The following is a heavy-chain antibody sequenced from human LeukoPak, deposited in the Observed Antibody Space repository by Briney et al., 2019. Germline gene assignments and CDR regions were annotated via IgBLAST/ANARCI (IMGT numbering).Heavy chain of an antibody. V-gene: IGHV1-18*01. D-gene: IGHD2-2*02. CDR1: GYTFTSYG. Sequence: ASVKVSCKASGYTFTSYGISWVRQAPGQGLEWMGWISAYNGNTNYAQKLQGRVTMTTDTSTSTAYMELSSLRSEDTAVYYCAREGNIVVVPAAIRGRKNWFDPWGQGTLVTVSS. CDR2: ISAYNGNT. J-gene: IGHJ5*02. CDR3: AREGNIVVVPAAIRGRKNWFDP.